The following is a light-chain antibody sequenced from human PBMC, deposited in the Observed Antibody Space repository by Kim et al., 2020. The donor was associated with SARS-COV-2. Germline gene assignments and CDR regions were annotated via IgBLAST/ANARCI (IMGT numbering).Light chain of an antibody. CDR2: GAS. CDR1: QNIGQD. Sequence: ASIGDILTINGRASQNIGQDLNWYQQPPEKAPKHLIYGASTLQSGAPSRFSGSGSGTDFTLTISSLQPEDFATYYCQQSYSGLWTFGQGTKVDIK. CDR3: QQSYSGLWT. V-gene: IGKV1-39*01. J-gene: IGKJ1*01.